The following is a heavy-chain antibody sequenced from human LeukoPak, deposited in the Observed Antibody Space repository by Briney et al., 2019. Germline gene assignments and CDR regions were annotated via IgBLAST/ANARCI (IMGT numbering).Heavy chain of an antibody. J-gene: IGHJ4*02. CDR1: GFTFSSYA. D-gene: IGHD3-9*01. CDR2: ISGSGGNT. CDR3: AKGMDILSGYVDY. Sequence: GGSLRLSCAASGFTFSSYAMNWVRQAPGKGLEWVSGISGSGGNTYYADSVKGRFTISRDNSKNTLSLQMNSLRAEDTAVYYCAKGMDILSGYVDYWGQGTLVTVSS. V-gene: IGHV3-23*01.